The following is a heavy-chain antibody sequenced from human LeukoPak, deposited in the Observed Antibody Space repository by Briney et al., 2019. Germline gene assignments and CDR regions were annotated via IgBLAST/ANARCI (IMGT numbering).Heavy chain of an antibody. D-gene: IGHD1-26*01. CDR2: ISSSSSTI. Sequence: GGSLRLSCAASGFTFSSYSMNWVRQAPGKGLEWVSYISSSSSTIYYADSVKGRFTISRDNAKNSLYLQMNSLRAEDTAVYYCGRAPYSGSYYFDYWGRGTLVTVSS. CDR3: GRAPYSGSYYFDY. CDR1: GFTFSSYS. J-gene: IGHJ4*01. V-gene: IGHV3-48*01.